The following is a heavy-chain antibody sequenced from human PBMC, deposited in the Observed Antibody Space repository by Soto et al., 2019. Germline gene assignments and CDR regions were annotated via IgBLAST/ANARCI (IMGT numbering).Heavy chain of an antibody. J-gene: IGHJ4*02. CDR2: INHSGST. D-gene: IGHD6-6*01. Sequence: QVQLQQWGAGLLKPSETLSLTCAVYGGSFSAYYWSWIRQPPGKGLEWIGEINHSGSTNYNPSLKSRVTISVDTSKNQFSPKLSSVTAADTAVYYCARTSRFEYWGQGTLVTVSS. V-gene: IGHV4-34*01. CDR3: ARTSRFEY. CDR1: GGSFSAYY.